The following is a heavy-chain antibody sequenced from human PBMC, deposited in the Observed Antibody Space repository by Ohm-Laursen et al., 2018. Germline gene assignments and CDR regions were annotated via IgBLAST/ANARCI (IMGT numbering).Heavy chain of an antibody. CDR3: ARGFPSSGWYSFDY. J-gene: IGHJ4*02. D-gene: IGHD6-19*01. V-gene: IGHV1-46*04. Sequence: SVKVSCKASGYTLTSYYMHWVRQAPGQGLEWMGIINSSSGSTRYAQKLQGRVTMTRDTSTSTVYMELSSLISEDTAVYYCARGFPSSGWYSFDYWGQGTLVTVSS. CDR1: GYTLTSYY. CDR2: INSSSGST.